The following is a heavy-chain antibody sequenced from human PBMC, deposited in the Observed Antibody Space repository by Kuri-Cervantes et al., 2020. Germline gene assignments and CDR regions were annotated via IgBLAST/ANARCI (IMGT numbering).Heavy chain of an antibody. D-gene: IGHD2-15*01. CDR3: ARAVGDY. J-gene: IGHJ4*02. CDR2: VKSRDDGGTT. V-gene: IGHV3-15*01. Sequence: GGSLRLSCTASGFTFNKAWMSWVRQAPGKGLEWVGRVKSRDDGGTTDYSAPVKGRFTISRDDSENTLYLQMNSLRAEDTAVYYCARAVGDYWGQGTLVTVSS. CDR1: GFTFNKAW.